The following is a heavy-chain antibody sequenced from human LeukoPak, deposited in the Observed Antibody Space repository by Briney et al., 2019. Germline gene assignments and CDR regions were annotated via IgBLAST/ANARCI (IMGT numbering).Heavy chain of an antibody. D-gene: IGHD3-3*01. V-gene: IGHV4-38-2*01. CDR1: GYSISSGNY. J-gene: IGHJ4*02. CDR2: ISDGGSA. Sequence: SETLSLTCAVSGYSISSGNYWGWIRQPPGKGLEWIASISDGGSADYNPSLRSRVTISVDTSKNQLSLKLTSVTAADTAVYYCATSDRGSIFGVVISFWGQGTLVTVSS. CDR3: ATSDRGSIFGVVISF.